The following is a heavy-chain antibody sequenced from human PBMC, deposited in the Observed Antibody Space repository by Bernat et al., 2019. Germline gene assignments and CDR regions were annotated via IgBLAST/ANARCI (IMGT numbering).Heavy chain of an antibody. J-gene: IGHJ6*02. V-gene: IGHV3-30*18. CDR3: AKDGGSGSYPMYYYYGMDV. Sequence: QVQLVESGGGVVQPGRSLRLSCAASGFTFSSYGMHWVRQAPGKGLEWVAVISYDGSNKYYADSVKGRFTISRDNSKNTLYLQMNSLRAEDTAVYYCAKDGGSGSYPMYYYYGMDVWGQGTTVTVSS. D-gene: IGHD3-10*01. CDR2: ISYDGSNK. CDR1: GFTFSSYG.